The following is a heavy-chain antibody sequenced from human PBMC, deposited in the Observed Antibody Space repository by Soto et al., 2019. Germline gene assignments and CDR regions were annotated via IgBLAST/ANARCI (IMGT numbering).Heavy chain of an antibody. Sequence: QVQLQESGPGLVKPSQTLSITCTVSGGSISRGGYYWSWIRQHPGMGLEWIGYIYYSGSTYYNPSLKSRATIAVDTSKHHFSLKLTSVTAADTAVYYCASEVIAVAGTGLWYFDLWGRGTLVTVSS. J-gene: IGHJ2*01. D-gene: IGHD6-19*01. CDR2: IYYSGST. CDR3: ASEVIAVAGTGLWYFDL. V-gene: IGHV4-31*03. CDR1: GGSISRGGYY.